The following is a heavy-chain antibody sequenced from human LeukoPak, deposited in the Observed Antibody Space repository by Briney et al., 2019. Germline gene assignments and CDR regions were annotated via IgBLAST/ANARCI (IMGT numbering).Heavy chain of an antibody. J-gene: IGHJ3*02. Sequence: PGGSLRLSCADSGFTFSHYGMNWVRQGPGKGLEWVAVISDDGSSKFYADSVKGRFTISRDNSKNTLFLQINSLRPEDTAVYYCARVDDLDAFDMWGQGTLVTVSS. V-gene: IGHV3-30*03. CDR3: ARVDDLDAFDM. CDR2: ISDDGSSK. CDR1: GFTFSHYG. D-gene: IGHD2-2*03.